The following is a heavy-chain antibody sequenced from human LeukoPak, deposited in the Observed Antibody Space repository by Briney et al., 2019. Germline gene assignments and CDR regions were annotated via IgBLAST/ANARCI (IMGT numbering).Heavy chain of an antibody. CDR3: VKDGPYCGGDCYFDY. V-gene: IGHV3-7*03. Sequence: PGGSLRLSCTTSGFNWMGWVRQAPGEGLEWVANIHQHGSKENYVDSVKGRFTISRDNAKNSVFLQMNSLRAEDTALYYCVKDGPYCGGDCYFDYWGQGTLVTVSS. CDR2: IHQHGSKE. CDR1: GFNW. J-gene: IGHJ4*02. D-gene: IGHD2-21*02.